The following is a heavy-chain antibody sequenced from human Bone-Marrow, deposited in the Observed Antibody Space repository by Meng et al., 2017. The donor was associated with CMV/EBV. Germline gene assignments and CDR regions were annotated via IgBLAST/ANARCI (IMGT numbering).Heavy chain of an antibody. J-gene: IGHJ5*02. Sequence: SETLSLTCTVSGGSFSGSRYYWGWIRQPPGKGLEWIGYIYYSGSTNYNPSLKSRVTISVDTSKNQFSLKLSSVTAADTAVYYCARGQHRWARTVKYCSGGSCYPPTCFDPWGQGTLVTVSS. CDR1: GGSFSGSRYY. D-gene: IGHD2-15*01. CDR2: IYYSGST. V-gene: IGHV4-61*05. CDR3: ARGQHRWARTVKYCSGGSCYPPTCFDP.